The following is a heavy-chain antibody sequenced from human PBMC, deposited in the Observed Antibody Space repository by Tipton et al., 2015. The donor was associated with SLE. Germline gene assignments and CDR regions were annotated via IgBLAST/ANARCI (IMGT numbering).Heavy chain of an antibody. D-gene: IGHD6-19*01. Sequence: GLVKPSETLSLTCTVSGGSISSYYWSWIRQPPGKGLEWIGYIYYSGSTNYNPSLKSRVTISVDTSKNQFSLKLSSVTAADTAVYYCARDDVYSSGWYGFDIWGQGTMVTVSS. CDR3: ARDDVYSSGWYGFDI. CDR1: GGSISSYY. J-gene: IGHJ3*02. V-gene: IGHV4-59*01. CDR2: IYYSGST.